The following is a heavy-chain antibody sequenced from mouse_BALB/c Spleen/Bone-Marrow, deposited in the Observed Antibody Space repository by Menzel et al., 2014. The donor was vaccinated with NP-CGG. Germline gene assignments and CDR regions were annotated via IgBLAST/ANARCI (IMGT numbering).Heavy chain of an antibody. CDR2: ISSGGSYT. D-gene: IGHD1-1*01. CDR3: ARHETTVVATDAMDY. J-gene: IGHJ4*01. V-gene: IGHV5-9-3*01. CDR1: GFTFGSYA. Sequence: EVKLVESGGGLVKPGGSLKLSCAASGFTFGSYAMSWVRQTPEKRLEWVATISSGGSYTYYPDSVKGRFTISRDNAKNTLYLQMSSLRSEDTAMYYCARHETTVVATDAMDYWGQGTSVTVSS.